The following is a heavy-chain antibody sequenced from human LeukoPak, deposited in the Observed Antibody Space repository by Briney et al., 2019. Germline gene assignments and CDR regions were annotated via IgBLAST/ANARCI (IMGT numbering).Heavy chain of an antibody. CDR3: ARIPGGYDMYYFDY. CDR1: GGSISSYY. D-gene: IGHD5-12*01. J-gene: IGHJ4*02. CDR2: IYYSGST. V-gene: IGHV4-59*12. Sequence: PSETLSLTCTVSGGSISSYYWSWIRQPPGKGLEWIGYIYYSGSTNYNPSLKSRVTISVDTSKNQFSLKLSSVTAADTAVYYCARIPGGYDMYYFDYWGQGTLVTVSS.